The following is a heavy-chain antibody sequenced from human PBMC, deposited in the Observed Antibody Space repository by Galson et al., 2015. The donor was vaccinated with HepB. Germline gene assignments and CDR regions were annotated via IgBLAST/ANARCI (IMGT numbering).Heavy chain of an antibody. Sequence: SVKVSCKVSGYTLTELSMHWVRQAPGKGLEWMGGFDPEDGETIYAQKFQGRVTMTEDTSTDTAYMELSSLRSEDTAVYYCATGTMVRGVFTRYYGMDVWGQGTTVTVSS. D-gene: IGHD3-10*01. V-gene: IGHV1-24*01. CDR1: GYTLTELS. J-gene: IGHJ6*02. CDR2: FDPEDGET. CDR3: ATGTMVRGVFTRYYGMDV.